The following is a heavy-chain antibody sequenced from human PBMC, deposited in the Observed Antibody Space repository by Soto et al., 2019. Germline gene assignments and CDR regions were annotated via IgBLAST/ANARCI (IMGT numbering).Heavy chain of an antibody. Sequence: GESLKNSCKGSGYSFTSYWIGWVRQMPGKGLEWMGIIYPGDSDTRYSPSFQGQVTISADKSISTAYLQWSSLKASDTAMYYCARRLSPDYSDFSFDYWGQGTPVTVSS. CDR3: ARRLSPDYSDFSFDY. D-gene: IGHD4-17*01. CDR1: GYSFTSYW. CDR2: IYPGDSDT. J-gene: IGHJ4*02. V-gene: IGHV5-51*01.